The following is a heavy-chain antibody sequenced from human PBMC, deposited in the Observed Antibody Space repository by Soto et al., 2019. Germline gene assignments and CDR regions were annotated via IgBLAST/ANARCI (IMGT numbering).Heavy chain of an antibody. D-gene: IGHD5-12*01. CDR2: VSGSGGST. J-gene: IGHJ4*02. CDR1: GFTFTSYA. V-gene: IGHV3-23*01. CDR3: AKDLEGSGYDSGNDY. Sequence: EVQLLESGGDLVQPGGSLRLSCVASGFTFTSYAMSWVRQAPGKGLEWVSSVSGSGGSTYYPDSVKGRFTISRDSSKNTVYLQMNSLRADDTAVYYCAKDLEGSGYDSGNDYWGQGTLVTVSS.